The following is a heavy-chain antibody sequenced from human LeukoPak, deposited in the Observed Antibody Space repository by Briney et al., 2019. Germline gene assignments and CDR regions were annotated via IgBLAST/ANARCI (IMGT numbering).Heavy chain of an antibody. Sequence: LETLSLTCTVSGGSISTSDYYWAWIRQPPGKGLEWIGTMHHSGRTDYNPPLKSRVTMSVDTSKNQFSLKLTSVTAADTGVYYCARLMRYSSSPDYWGQGTLVTVSS. CDR2: MHHSGRT. CDR3: ARLMRYSSSPDY. CDR1: GGSISTSDYY. V-gene: IGHV4-39*07. J-gene: IGHJ4*02. D-gene: IGHD6-13*01.